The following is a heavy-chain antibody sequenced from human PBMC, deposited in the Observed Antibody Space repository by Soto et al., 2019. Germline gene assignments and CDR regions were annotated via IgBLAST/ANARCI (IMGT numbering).Heavy chain of an antibody. CDR2: ISAYNGNT. V-gene: IGHV1-18*01. D-gene: IGHD3-22*01. CDR3: ARESDHYYDSSGSNDY. CDR1: GYTFTSYG. Sequence: ASVKVSFKASGYTFTSYGISWVRQAPGQGLEWMGWISAYNGNTNYAQKLQGRVTMTTDTSTSTAYMELRSLRSDDTAVYYCARESDHYYDSSGSNDYWGQGTLVTVSS. J-gene: IGHJ4*02.